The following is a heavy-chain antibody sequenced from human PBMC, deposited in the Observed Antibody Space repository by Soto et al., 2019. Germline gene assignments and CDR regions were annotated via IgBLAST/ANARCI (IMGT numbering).Heavy chain of an antibody. J-gene: IGHJ4*02. CDR2: INHSGST. CDR3: ARGGGGYDYVWGSYRPFDF. D-gene: IGHD3-16*02. V-gene: IGHV4-34*01. CDR1: GESFPDYY. Sequence: QVQLQQWGAGLLKPSETLSLTCAVYGESFPDYYWSWIRQPPGKGLEWIGEINHSGSTNYNPSLNSRVTISVDTSKNQFSLKLTSVTAADTAVYYCARGGGGYDYVWGSYRPFDFWGQGTLVTVSS.